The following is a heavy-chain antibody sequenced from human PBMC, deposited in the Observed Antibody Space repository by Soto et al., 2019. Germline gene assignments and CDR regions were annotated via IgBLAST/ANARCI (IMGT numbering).Heavy chain of an antibody. V-gene: IGHV4-30-4*01. D-gene: IGHD6-13*01. Sequence: QVQLQESGPGLVKPSQTLSLTCTVSGGSIRSGDYYWSWIRQPPGKGLEWIGYINYSGSTYYNPSLKSRVTISVDTSKNQFSLKLSSVTAADTAVYYCARGRRPYSSSWERYYYYGMDVWGQGTTVTVSS. CDR3: ARGRRPYSSSWERYYYYGMDV. CDR1: GGSIRSGDYY. CDR2: INYSGST. J-gene: IGHJ6*02.